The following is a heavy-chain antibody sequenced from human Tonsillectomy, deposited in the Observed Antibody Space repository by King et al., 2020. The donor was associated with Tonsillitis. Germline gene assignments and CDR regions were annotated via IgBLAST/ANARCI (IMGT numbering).Heavy chain of an antibody. Sequence: QLVQSGAEVKKPGPSVKVSCMASGGTFSSYAISWVRQAPGQGLEWMRRIIPILGIANYAQKFQGRVTITADKSTSTAYVELSSLRSEDTAVYYCAREGGYNGEYGKVGVAFDIWGQGTMVTVSS. V-gene: IGHV1-69*09. CDR1: GGTFSSYA. D-gene: IGHD4-17*01. CDR2: IIPILGIA. J-gene: IGHJ3*02. CDR3: AREGGYNGEYGKVGVAFDI.